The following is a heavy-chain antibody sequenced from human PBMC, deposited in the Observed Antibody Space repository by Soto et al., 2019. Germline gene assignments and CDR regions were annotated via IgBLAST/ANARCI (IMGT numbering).Heavy chain of an antibody. CDR3: AYRALYSGSYWDGGYFDS. Sequence: QITLRESGPTRVRPTQTLSLTCSFSGFSLHTSGVGVGWIRQPPGKALEWLAIIYWDDDKRYSPYLKSRLSITKDTSENQVVLTMTNMDPVDTATYYCAYRALYSGSYWDGGYFDSWGQGTLITVSS. V-gene: IGHV2-5*02. CDR1: GFSLHTSGVG. D-gene: IGHD1-26*01. J-gene: IGHJ4*02. CDR2: IYWDDDK.